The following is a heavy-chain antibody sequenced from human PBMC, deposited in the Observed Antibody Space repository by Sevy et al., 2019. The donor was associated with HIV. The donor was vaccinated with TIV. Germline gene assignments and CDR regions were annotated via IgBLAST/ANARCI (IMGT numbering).Heavy chain of an antibody. CDR2: ISYDGINK. CDR3: AKDFTGFYGMDV. CDR1: GLSVTNNG. V-gene: IGHV3-30*18. J-gene: IGHJ6*02. Sequence: GGSLRLSCEVSGLSVTNNGMHWVRQAPGKGLEWVGVISYDGINKYYGDSVKGRFIISRDRSKNTLYLQMNILRIEDTAVYYCAKDFTGFYGMDVWGQGTTVTVSS. D-gene: IGHD3-9*01.